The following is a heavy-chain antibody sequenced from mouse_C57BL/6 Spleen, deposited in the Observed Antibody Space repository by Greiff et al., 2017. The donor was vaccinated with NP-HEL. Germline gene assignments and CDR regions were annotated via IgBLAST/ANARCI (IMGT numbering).Heavy chain of an antibody. CDR2: ISDGGSYT. V-gene: IGHV5-4*01. Sequence: EVHLVESGGGLVKPGGSLKLSCAASGFTFSSYAMSWVRQTPEKRLEWVATISDGGSYTYYPDNVKGRFTISRDNAKNNLYLQMSHLKSEDTAMYYCARGVHYYGSSSYWYFDVWGTGTTVTVSS. J-gene: IGHJ1*03. D-gene: IGHD1-1*01. CDR3: ARGVHYYGSSSYWYFDV. CDR1: GFTFSSYA.